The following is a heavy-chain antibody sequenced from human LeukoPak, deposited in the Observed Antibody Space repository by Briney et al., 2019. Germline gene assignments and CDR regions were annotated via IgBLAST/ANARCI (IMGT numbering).Heavy chain of an antibody. CDR3: ARDLGAAAVLHYFDY. V-gene: IGHV1-2*02. J-gene: IGHJ4*02. D-gene: IGHD6-13*01. Sequence: GASVKVSCKASGYTFTGYYMHWVRQAPGQGLAWVGWINPNSGGTNYAQKFQGRVTMTRDTSISTAYMELSRLRSDDTAVYYCARDLGAAAVLHYFDYWGQGTLVTVSS. CDR2: INPNSGGT. CDR1: GYTFTGYY.